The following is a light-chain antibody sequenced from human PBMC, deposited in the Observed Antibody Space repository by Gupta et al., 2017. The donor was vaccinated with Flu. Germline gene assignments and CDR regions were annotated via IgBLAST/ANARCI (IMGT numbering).Light chain of an antibody. CDR2: GAS. J-gene: IGKJ2*03. V-gene: IGKV3-15*01. CDR3: QQYNNWPPRDS. CDR1: QSVSSN. Sequence: RATLSCRASQSVSSNLAWYQQKPGXAPRLLIYGASTRATGIPARFSGSGSGTEFTLTISSLQSEDFAVYYCQQYNNWPPRDSFGQGTKLEIK.